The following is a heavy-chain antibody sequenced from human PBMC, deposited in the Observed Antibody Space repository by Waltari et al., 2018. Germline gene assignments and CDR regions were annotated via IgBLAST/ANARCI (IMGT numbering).Heavy chain of an antibody. Sequence: QVQLVQSGAEVKKPGASVKVSCKASGYTFTSYDINWVRQATGQGLEWMGWMNPNRGNTGYAQKFQGRVTITRNTSISTAYMELSSLRSEDTAVYYCARAQYSSGWYAYYYGMDVWGQGTTVTVSS. CDR2: MNPNRGNT. CDR1: GYTFTSYD. J-gene: IGHJ6*02. D-gene: IGHD6-19*01. V-gene: IGHV1-8*03. CDR3: ARAQYSSGWYAYYYGMDV.